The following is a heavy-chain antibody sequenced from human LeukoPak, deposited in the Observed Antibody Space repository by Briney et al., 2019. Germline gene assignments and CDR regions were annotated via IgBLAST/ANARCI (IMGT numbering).Heavy chain of an antibody. Sequence: SETLSLXCTVSGDSSSSSTYYWGWIRQSPGKGLEWIGSIYYSGSTYYNPSLKSRVTISVDTSKNQFSLKLSSVTAADTAMYYCAKHDPEPRPPDYWGQGTLVTVSS. CDR2: IYYSGST. D-gene: IGHD1-14*01. J-gene: IGHJ4*02. CDR3: AKHDPEPRPPDY. V-gene: IGHV4-39*01. CDR1: GDSSSSSTYY.